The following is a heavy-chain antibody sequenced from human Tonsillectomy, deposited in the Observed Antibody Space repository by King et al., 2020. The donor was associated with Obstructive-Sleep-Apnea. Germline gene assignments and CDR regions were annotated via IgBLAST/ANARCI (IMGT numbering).Heavy chain of an antibody. CDR3: AREGHSSGYNGCYDY. Sequence: VQLAESGGGVVQPGTSLRLSCGASGFTFSSSVMHWVRQAPGKGLEWVAGVSSDGGSKYYAESVKGRFTISKDNAHNTVYLQISSLRHEDTAIYFCAREGHSSGYNGCYDYWGQGARVTVSS. D-gene: IGHD6-25*01. V-gene: IGHV3-30*04. CDR2: VSSDGGSK. J-gene: IGHJ4*02. CDR1: GFTFSSSV.